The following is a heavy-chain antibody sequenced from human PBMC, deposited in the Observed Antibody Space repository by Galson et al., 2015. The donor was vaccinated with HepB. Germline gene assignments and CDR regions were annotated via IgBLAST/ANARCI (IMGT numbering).Heavy chain of an antibody. CDR2: VSSSRSDI. V-gene: IGHV3-48*02. CDR3: ARSTGSYDF. D-gene: IGHD1-26*01. CDR1: GFTFSSYT. Sequence: SLRLSCAASGFTFSSYTMHWVRQAPGKGLEWVSSVSSSRSDIYYADSVKGRFTISRVNVKDSLYLQMNSLRDEDTAVYYCARSTGSYDFWGQGTLVTVSS. J-gene: IGHJ4*02.